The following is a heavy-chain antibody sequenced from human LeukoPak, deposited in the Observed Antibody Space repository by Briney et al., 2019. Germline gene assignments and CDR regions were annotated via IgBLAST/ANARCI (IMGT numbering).Heavy chain of an antibody. CDR3: AGDANYYGSGSYAYFDY. J-gene: IGHJ4*02. CDR1: GYNVNIYG. Sequence: SVKVSCTTSGYNVNIYGISWVRQAPGQGLEWMGWISTKSGSTQYAQKFQGRVTLTTDTSRSTVYVELRGLTSDDTAVYYCAGDANYYGSGSYAYFDYWGQGSLLTVSS. V-gene: IGHV1-18*01. CDR2: ISTKSGST. D-gene: IGHD3-10*01.